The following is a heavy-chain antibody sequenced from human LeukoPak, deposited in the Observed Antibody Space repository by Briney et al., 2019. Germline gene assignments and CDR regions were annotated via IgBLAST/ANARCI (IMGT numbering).Heavy chain of an antibody. Sequence: PGGSLRLSCAASGFTFSDHYMDWVRQAPGKGLEWVGRTRNKANSYTTEYAASVKDRFTISRDDSKNSLYLQMNSLKTEDTAVYYCARGDSSGWYAFDYWGQGTLVTVSS. CDR1: GFTFSDHY. J-gene: IGHJ4*02. V-gene: IGHV3-72*01. D-gene: IGHD6-19*01. CDR2: TRNKANSYTT. CDR3: ARGDSSGWYAFDY.